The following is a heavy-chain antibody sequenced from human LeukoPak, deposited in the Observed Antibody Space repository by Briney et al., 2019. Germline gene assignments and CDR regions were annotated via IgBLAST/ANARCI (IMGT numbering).Heavy chain of an antibody. CDR3: ARVGVAAGGNWFDP. V-gene: IGHV1-18*01. J-gene: IGHJ5*02. CDR1: GYTFTSYG. CDR2: INTYNGNT. D-gene: IGHD6-25*01. Sequence: GASVKVSCKAAGYTFTSYGLTWVRQAPGQGLEWMGWINTYNGNTNYAQKFQGRVTMTTDTSTSTAYMELRRLRSDDTAVYYCARVGVAAGGNWFDPWGQGTLVTVSS.